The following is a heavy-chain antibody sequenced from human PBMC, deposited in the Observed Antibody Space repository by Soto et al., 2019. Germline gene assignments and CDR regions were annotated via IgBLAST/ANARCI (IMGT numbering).Heavy chain of an antibody. V-gene: IGHV1-24*01. Sequence: GASVKVSCKVSGYTLTELSMHWVRQAPGKGLEWMGGFDPEDGETIYAQKFQGRVTMTEDTSTDTAYMELSSLRSEDTAVYYCATDHRFCSGGSCSSHGMDVWGQGTTVTVSS. CDR2: FDPEDGET. D-gene: IGHD2-15*01. J-gene: IGHJ6*02. CDR3: ATDHRFCSGGSCSSHGMDV. CDR1: GYTLTELS.